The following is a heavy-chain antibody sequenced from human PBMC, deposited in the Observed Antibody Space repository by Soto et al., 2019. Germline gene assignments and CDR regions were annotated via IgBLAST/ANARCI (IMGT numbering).Heavy chain of an antibody. Sequence: ASVKVSCRASGYTFTSFDSNWVRQATGQGLEWMGWINPNSGQTGYAQKFQGRVTMTRDTSISTAYMELSSLRYEDTAVYYCTRGWNSGAGYIGGGYWGEGTLVPVSP. D-gene: IGHD2-21*01. J-gene: IGHJ1*01. V-gene: IGHV1-8*01. CDR2: INPNSGQT. CDR1: GYTFTSFD. CDR3: TRGWNSGAGYIGGGY.